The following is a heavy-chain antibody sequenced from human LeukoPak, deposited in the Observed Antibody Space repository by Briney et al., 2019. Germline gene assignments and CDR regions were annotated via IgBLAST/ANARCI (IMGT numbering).Heavy chain of an antibody. CDR2: IKSKTDGGTT. V-gene: IGHV3-15*01. D-gene: IGHD5-24*01. CDR3: TRVARDGYNCLDY. J-gene: IGHJ4*02. Sequence: GGPLRLSCAASGFTFSNAWMSWVRQAPGKGLERVGRIKSKTDGGTTDYAAPVKGRFIISRDDSKSIAYLQMNSLKTEDTAVYYCTRVARDGYNCLDYWGQGTLVTVSS. CDR1: GFTFSNAW.